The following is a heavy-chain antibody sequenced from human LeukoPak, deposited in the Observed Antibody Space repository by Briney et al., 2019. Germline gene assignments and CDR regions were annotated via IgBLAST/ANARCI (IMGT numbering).Heavy chain of an antibody. V-gene: IGHV3-7*01. CDR1: GFTVSSYW. CDR2: IKQEGSEK. D-gene: IGHD6-19*01. J-gene: IGHJ6*03. Sequence: PGGSLRLSCAASGFTVSSYWMSWVRQAPGKGLEWLANIKQEGSEKYYVDSVKGRFTISRDNAKNSLYLQMNSLRAEDTAVYYCARERSSGWYSYYYYYYMDVWGKGTTVTISS. CDR3: ARERSSGWYSYYYYYYMDV.